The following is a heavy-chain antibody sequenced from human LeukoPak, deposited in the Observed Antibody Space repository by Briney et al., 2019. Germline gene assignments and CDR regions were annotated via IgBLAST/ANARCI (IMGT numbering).Heavy chain of an antibody. CDR1: GGSLSGYY. D-gene: IGHD3-10*01. CDR2: INHSGST. CDR3: ARSYYPYYSDY. V-gene: IGHV4-34*01. J-gene: IGHJ4*02. Sequence: PSETLSLTCAVYGGSLSGYYWSWIRQPPGKGLEWIGEINHSGSTNYNPSLKSRVTISVDTSKNQFSLKLSSVTAADTAVYYCARSYYPYYSDYWGQGTLVTVSS.